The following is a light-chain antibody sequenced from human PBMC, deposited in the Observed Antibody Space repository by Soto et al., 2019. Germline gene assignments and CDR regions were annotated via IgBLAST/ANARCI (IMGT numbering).Light chain of an antibody. V-gene: IGKV1-39*01. J-gene: IGKJ1*01. Sequence: DILLTQSPASLPASVGDRVTITCRTSQSIDTYLNWYQQKVGKAPRLLISAASILRSGVPSRFSGGGTGTEFTLNITSLQPADIASYYCKQSYAPPWTFGQGTKVEIE. CDR3: KQSYAPPWT. CDR2: AAS. CDR1: QSIDTY.